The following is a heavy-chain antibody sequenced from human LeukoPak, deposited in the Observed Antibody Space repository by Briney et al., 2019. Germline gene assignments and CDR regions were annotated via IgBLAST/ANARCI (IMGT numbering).Heavy chain of an antibody. V-gene: IGHV3-53*01. D-gene: IGHD3-10*01. CDR1: GFTVSNNY. CDR2: IYSGGGT. CDR3: AKDPRVSSRVATPCH. J-gene: IGHJ4*02. Sequence: GGSLRLSCAASGFTVSNNYMSWVRQAPGKGLEWVSVIYSGGGTYYADSVKGRFTISRDNSKNTLYLQMNSLRAEDTAVYYCAKDPRVSSRVATPCHWGQGTLVTVSS.